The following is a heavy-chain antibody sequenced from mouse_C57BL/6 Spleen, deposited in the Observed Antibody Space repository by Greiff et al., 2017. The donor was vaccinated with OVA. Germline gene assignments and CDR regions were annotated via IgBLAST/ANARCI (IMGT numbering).Heavy chain of an antibody. Sequence: VQLQQSVAELVRPGASVKLSCTASGFNIKNTYMHWVKQRPEQGLEWIGRIDPANGNTKYAPKFQGKATITADTSSNTAYLQLSSLTSEDTAIYYCARDPRPRDSNYGGPWFAYWGQGTLVTVSA. V-gene: IGHV14-3*01. J-gene: IGHJ3*01. CDR1: GFNIKNTY. CDR3: ARDPRPRDSNYGGPWFAY. CDR2: IDPANGNT. D-gene: IGHD2-5*01.